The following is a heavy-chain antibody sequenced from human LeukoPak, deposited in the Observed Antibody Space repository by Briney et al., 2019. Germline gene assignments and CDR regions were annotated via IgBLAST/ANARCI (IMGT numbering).Heavy chain of an antibody. CDR2: ISWNSGSM. J-gene: IGHJ5*02. CDR1: GFTFDDYA. D-gene: IGHD3-3*01. CDR3: AKDPVIYDFWSGYSAPGWFDP. Sequence: PGGSLRLSCAASGFTFDDYAMHWVRQAPGKGLEWVSGISWNSGSMGYADSVKGRFTISRDNAKNSLYLQMNSLRAEDTALYYCAKDPVIYDFWSGYSAPGWFDPWGQGTLVTVSS. V-gene: IGHV3-9*01.